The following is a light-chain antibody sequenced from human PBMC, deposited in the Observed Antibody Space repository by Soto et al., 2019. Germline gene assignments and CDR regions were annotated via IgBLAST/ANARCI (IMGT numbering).Light chain of an antibody. Sequence: QSVLTQPPSVSGAPGQRVTISCTGSSSNIGTGYDVHWYQQLPGTAPKLLIYGNSNRPSGVPDRFSGSKSGTSASLAITGLQAEDEADYDCQSFDSSRFDVFGTGTKLTVL. J-gene: IGLJ1*01. CDR3: QSFDSSRFDV. CDR1: SSNIGTGYD. CDR2: GNS. V-gene: IGLV1-40*01.